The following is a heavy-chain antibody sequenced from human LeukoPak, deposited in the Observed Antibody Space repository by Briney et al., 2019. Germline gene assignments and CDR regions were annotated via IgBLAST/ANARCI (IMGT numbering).Heavy chain of an antibody. Sequence: PSETLSLTCTVSGGSISSYYWSWIRQPPGKGLEWIGYIYTSGSTSYSPSLKSRVTISVDTSKNQFSLKLSSVTAADTAVYYCARLPILNAFDIWGQGTMVTVSS. D-gene: IGHD2-15*01. V-gene: IGHV4-4*09. J-gene: IGHJ3*02. CDR1: GGSISSYY. CDR2: IYTSGST. CDR3: ARLPILNAFDI.